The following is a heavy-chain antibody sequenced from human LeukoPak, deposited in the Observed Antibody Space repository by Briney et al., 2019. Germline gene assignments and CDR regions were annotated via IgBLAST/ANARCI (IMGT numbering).Heavy chain of an antibody. CDR2: ISGSGSTI. CDR1: GFTFSDYY. CDR3: AELGITMIGGV. D-gene: IGHD3-10*02. J-gene: IGHJ6*04. V-gene: IGHV3-11*04. Sequence: GGSLRLSCAASGFTFSDYYMSWVRQAPGKGLEWVSAISGSGSTIYYADSAKGRFTISRDNAKNSLYLQMNSLRAEDTAVYYCAELGITMIGGVWGKGTTVTISS.